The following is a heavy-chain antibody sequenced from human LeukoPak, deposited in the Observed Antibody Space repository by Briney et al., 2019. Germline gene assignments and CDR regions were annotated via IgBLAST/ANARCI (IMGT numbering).Heavy chain of an antibody. V-gene: IGHV4-31*03. J-gene: IGHJ4*02. D-gene: IGHD4-17*01. CDR3: ARMSETRNDYGDSYYFDY. CDR1: GGYINSGGYY. Sequence: SETLSLTCTVSGGYINSGGYYWSWIRQHPGKGLEWIGYIYYSGSTYYNPSLKSRVTISLDTSRTRFSLNLSSVTAADTAVYYCARMSETRNDYGDSYYFDYWGQGTLVTVSS. CDR2: IYYSGST.